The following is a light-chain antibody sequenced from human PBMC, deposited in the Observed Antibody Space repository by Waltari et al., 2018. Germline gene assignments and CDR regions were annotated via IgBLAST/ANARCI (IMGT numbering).Light chain of an antibody. V-gene: IGLV1-40*01. CDR3: QSYDSSLRGFNV. Sequence: SVLTQPPSPSGASGQRFTIACPGTHPNIVLAFVLQWFQQFPGTAPKLLIYDSTNRPSGVPARFSGSKSGTSASLAITGLQAEDEADYYCQSYDSSLRGFNVFGTRTKVTV. CDR2: DST. CDR1: HPNIVLAFV. J-gene: IGLJ1*01.